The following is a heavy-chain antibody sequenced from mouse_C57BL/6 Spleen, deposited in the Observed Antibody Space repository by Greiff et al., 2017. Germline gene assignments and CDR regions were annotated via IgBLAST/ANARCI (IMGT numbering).Heavy chain of an antibody. J-gene: IGHJ1*03. CDR2: IRNKANNHAT. CDR3: TSLHYYGSSHWYFDV. V-gene: IGHV6-6*01. Sequence: EVKLVESGGGLVQPGGSMKLSCAASGFTFSDAWMDWVRQSPEKGLEWVAEIRNKANNHATYYAESVKGRFTISRDDSKSSVYLQMNSLRAEDTGIYYGTSLHYYGSSHWYFDVWGTGTTVTVSS. CDR1: GFTFSDAW. D-gene: IGHD1-1*01.